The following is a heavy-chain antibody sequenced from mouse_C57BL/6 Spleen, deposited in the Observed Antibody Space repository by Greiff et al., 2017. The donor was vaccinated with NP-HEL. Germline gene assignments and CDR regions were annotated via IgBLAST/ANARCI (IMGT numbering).Heavy chain of an antibody. V-gene: IGHV1-80*01. CDR3: ARRLYDYEYYFDY. CDR2: IYPGDGDT. J-gene: IGHJ2*01. CDR1: GYAFSSYW. D-gene: IGHD2-4*01. Sequence: QVQLKQSGAELVKPGASVKISCKASGYAFSSYWMNWVKQRPGKGLEWIGQIYPGDGDTNYNGKFKGKATLTADKSSSTAYMQLSSLTSEDSAVYFCARRLYDYEYYFDYWGQGTTLTVSS.